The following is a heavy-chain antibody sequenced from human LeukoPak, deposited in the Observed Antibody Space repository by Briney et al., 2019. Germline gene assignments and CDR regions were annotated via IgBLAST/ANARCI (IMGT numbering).Heavy chain of an antibody. D-gene: IGHD3-16*02. Sequence: GGFLRLSCVGSGFNFQDSYMNWVRQAPGKGLEWISFISPKASTMFYADSVRGRFTVSRDNANKSFFLQMNSLTAADTAVYYCATTLAEASYWFFDLWGRGTLVTVSS. V-gene: IGHV3-11*01. CDR2: ISPKASTM. CDR3: ATTLAEASYWFFDL. J-gene: IGHJ2*01. CDR1: GFNFQDSY.